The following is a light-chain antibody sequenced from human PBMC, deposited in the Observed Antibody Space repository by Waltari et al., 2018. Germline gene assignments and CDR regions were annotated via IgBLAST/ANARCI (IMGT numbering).Light chain of an antibody. V-gene: IGKV4-1*01. CDR1: QSVLYSSNNKNY. CDR3: QQYYSTRPLT. J-gene: IGKJ4*01. CDR2: WAS. Sequence: DIVVTQSPDSLAVSLGERATINCKSSQSVLYSSNNKNYLAWYQQKPGQAPKLLIYWASTRESGVPYLSCGSGSGTDFTLTISSLQAEDVAVYYCQQYYSTRPLTFGGGTK.